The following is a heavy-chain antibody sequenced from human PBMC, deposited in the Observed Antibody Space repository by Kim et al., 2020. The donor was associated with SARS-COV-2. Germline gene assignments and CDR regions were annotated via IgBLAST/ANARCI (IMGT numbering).Heavy chain of an antibody. CDR3: ARNFARYSYGYDY. CDR2: IYYSGST. Sequence: SETLSLTCTVSGGSISSGDYYWSWIRQPPGKGLEWIGYIYYSGSTYYNPSLKSRVTISVDTSKNQFSLKLSSVTAADTAVYYCARNFARYSYGYDYWGQGTLVTVSS. J-gene: IGHJ4*02. CDR1: GGSISSGDYY. D-gene: IGHD5-18*01. V-gene: IGHV4-30-4*01.